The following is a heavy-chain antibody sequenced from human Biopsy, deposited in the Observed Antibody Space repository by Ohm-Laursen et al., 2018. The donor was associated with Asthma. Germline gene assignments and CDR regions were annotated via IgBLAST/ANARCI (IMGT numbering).Heavy chain of an antibody. CDR1: GGTFSSYA. D-gene: IGHD1-7*01. CDR2: IIPIFGTA. V-gene: IGHV1-69*13. J-gene: IGHJ6*02. CDR3: ARDPHNSYLAPLRTKFNYYYYGMDV. Sequence: AASVKVSCNASGGTFSSYAISWVRQAPGQGLEWMGGIIPIFGTANYAQKFQGRVTITADESTSTAYMELSSLRSEDTAVYYCARDPHNSYLAPLRTKFNYYYYGMDVWGQGTTVTVSS.